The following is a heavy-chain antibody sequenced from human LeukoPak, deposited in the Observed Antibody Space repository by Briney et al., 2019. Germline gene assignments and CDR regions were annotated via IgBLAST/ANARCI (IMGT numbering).Heavy chain of an antibody. CDR3: ASHGDPGYFQH. J-gene: IGHJ1*01. D-gene: IGHD4-17*01. CDR2: IYYSGST. Sequence: PSETLSLTCTVSGGSISSGDYYWSWIRQPPGKGLEWIGYIYYSGSTYYNPSLKSRVTISVDTSKNQFSLELSSVTAADTAVYYCASHGDPGYFQHWGQGTLVTVSS. CDR1: GGSISSGDYY. V-gene: IGHV4-30-4*01.